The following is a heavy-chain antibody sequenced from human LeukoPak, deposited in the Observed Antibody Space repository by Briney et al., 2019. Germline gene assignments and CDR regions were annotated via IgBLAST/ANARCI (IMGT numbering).Heavy chain of an antibody. D-gene: IGHD3-3*01. J-gene: IGHJ4*02. CDR2: INHSGST. V-gene: IGHV4-34*01. Sequence: PSETLSLTCAVYGGSFSGYYWSWIRQPPGKGLEWIGEINHSGSTNYNPSLKSRVTISVDTSKNQFSLKLTSVTAADTAVYYCAREGLRFNHPNHIDYWGQGTLVTVSS. CDR3: AREGLRFNHPNHIDY. CDR1: GGSFSGYY.